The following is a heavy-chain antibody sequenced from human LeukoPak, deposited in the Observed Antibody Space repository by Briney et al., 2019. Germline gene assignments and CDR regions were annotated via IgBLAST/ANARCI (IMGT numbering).Heavy chain of an antibody. CDR2: ISAYNGNT. CDR3: ARDPPYYYDSSGYSDFDY. J-gene: IGHJ4*02. CDR1: GYTFTSYG. V-gene: IGHV1-18*01. Sequence: RASVKVSCKASGYTFTSYGISWVRQAPGQGLEWMGWISAYNGNTNYAQKLRGRVTMTTDTSTSTAYMELRSLRSDDTAVYYCARDPPYYYDSSGYSDFDYWGQGILVTVSS. D-gene: IGHD3-22*01.